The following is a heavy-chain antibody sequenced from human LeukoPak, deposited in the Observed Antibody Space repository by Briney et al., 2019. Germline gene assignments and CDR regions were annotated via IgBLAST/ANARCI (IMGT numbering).Heavy chain of an antibody. Sequence: PSETLSLTCTVSGGSISSYYWSWIRQPPGKGLEWIGYIYTSGSTNYNPSLKSRVTISVDTSKNQFSLKLSSVTAADTAVYYCARGDIQGHYYCGMDVWGQGTTVTVSS. CDR1: GGSISSYY. V-gene: IGHV4-4*09. J-gene: IGHJ6*02. D-gene: IGHD3-9*01. CDR3: ARGDIQGHYYCGMDV. CDR2: IYTSGST.